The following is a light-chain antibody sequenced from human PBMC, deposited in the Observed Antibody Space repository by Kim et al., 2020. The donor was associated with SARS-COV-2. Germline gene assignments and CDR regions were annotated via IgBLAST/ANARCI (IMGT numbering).Light chain of an antibody. V-gene: IGLV4-69*01. J-gene: IGLJ3*02. Sequence: SVRLTCALSSGNSGYAFAWHQHEPGKGARYLMELNSDGSHSEGDGFPDRFSGSSSGGERYLSVASVQSEDEADYYCQSWGAGAEKVFGGGTQLTVL. CDR2: LNSDGSH. CDR3: QSWGAGAEKV. CDR1: SGNSGYA.